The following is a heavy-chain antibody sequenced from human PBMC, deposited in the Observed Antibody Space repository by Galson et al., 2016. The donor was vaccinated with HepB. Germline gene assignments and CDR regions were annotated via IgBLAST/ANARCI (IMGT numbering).Heavy chain of an antibody. D-gene: IGHD6-19*01. V-gene: IGHV5-51*01. Sequence: QSGAEVKKPGESLKISCKGSGYSFTNFWLGWVRQMPGKGLEWMGIIYPGDSDTTYSPSFQGQVTISADQSISTAYLQWSSLKASDPAIYYCARRRYSSGWYLDYWGQGTLVTVSS. CDR3: ARRRYSSGWYLDY. CDR2: IYPGDSDT. CDR1: GYSFTNFW. J-gene: IGHJ4*02.